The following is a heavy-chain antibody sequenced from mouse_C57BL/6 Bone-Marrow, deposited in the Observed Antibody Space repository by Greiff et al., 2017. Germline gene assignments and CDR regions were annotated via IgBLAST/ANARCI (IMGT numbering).Heavy chain of an antibody. V-gene: IGHV1-26*01. CDR3: AREWIYYGPVDY. D-gene: IGHD2-1*01. CDR1: GYTFTDYY. Sequence: EVQLQQSGPELVKPGASVKISCKASGYTFTDYYMNWVKQSHGKSLEWIGDINPNNGGTSYNQKFKGKGTLTVDKSSSTAYMELRSLTSEDSAVYYCAREWIYYGPVDYWGQGTTLTVSA. CDR2: INPNNGGT. J-gene: IGHJ2*01.